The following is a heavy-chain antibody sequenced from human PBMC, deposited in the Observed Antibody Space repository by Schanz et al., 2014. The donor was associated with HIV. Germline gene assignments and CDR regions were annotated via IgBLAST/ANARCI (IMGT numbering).Heavy chain of an antibody. CDR2: ISWNSGSI. Sequence: EVQLVESGGGLVQPGRSLRLSCAASGFTFDDYAMHWVRQAPGKGLEWVSGISWNSGSIGYADSVKGRFTISRDNAKXXLYLQMNSLRAEDTALYYCAKETEQLRYLGYFDYWGQGTLVTVSS. CDR3: AKETEQLRYLGYFDY. J-gene: IGHJ4*02. V-gene: IGHV3-9*01. CDR1: GFTFDDYA. D-gene: IGHD3-9*01.